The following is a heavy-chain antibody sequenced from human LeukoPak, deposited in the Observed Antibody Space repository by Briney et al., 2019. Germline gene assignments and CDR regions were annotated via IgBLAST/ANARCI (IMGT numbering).Heavy chain of an antibody. CDR3: AREWYEYGGDSGGY. V-gene: IGHV3-7*01. Sequence: PGESLRLSCAASGLTISGHWMAWVRQAPGKGLEWVAGIKEDGSEAHYVDSVKGRFTISRDNAKNSLYLQMASLRAEDTATYYCAREWYEYGGDSGGYWGQGTLVTVSP. CDR1: GLTISGHW. CDR2: IKEDGSEA. J-gene: IGHJ4*02. D-gene: IGHD2-21*02.